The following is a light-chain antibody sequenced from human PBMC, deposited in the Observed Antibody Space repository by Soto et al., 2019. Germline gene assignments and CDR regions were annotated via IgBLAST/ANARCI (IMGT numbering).Light chain of an antibody. Sequence: DIQMTQSPSSLSASVGDRVTITCRASQSISSYLNWYQQKPGKAPKLLIYAASSLQSGFPSRFSGSGSGTDFTLTISSLQPEDFATYYCLQINSYPYTFGQGTKVDIK. CDR2: AAS. CDR3: LQINSYPYT. J-gene: IGKJ2*01. V-gene: IGKV1-39*01. CDR1: QSISSY.